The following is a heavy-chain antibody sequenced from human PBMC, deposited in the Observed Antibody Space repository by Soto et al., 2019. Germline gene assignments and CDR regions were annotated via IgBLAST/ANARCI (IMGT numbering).Heavy chain of an antibody. Sequence: GGSLRLSCAASGFTFSSYAMHWVRQAPGKGLEWVAVISYDGSNKYYADSVKGRFTISRDNSKNTLYLQMNSLRAEDTAVYYCAREDCSGGSCYRTEGVPYGMDVWGQGTTVTVSS. J-gene: IGHJ6*02. CDR3: AREDCSGGSCYRTEGVPYGMDV. D-gene: IGHD2-15*01. CDR1: GFTFSSYA. CDR2: ISYDGSNK. V-gene: IGHV3-30-3*01.